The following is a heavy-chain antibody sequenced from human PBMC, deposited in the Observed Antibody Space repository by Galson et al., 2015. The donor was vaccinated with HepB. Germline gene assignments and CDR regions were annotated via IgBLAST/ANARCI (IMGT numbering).Heavy chain of an antibody. D-gene: IGHD6-13*01. J-gene: IGHJ4*02. Sequence: SLRLSCAASGFTFSSYGMHWVRQAPGKGLEWVSSIRSSSSYISDADSVKGRFTISRDNAKNSLHLQMSSLRAEDTAVCYCSRTPEAIAAAGKGGHIGYWGQGTLVTVSS. CDR1: GFTFSSYG. V-gene: IGHV3-21*01. CDR2: IRSSSSYI. CDR3: SRTPEAIAAAGKGGHIGY.